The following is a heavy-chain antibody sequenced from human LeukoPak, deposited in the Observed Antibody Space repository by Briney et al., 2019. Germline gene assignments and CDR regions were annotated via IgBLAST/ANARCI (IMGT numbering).Heavy chain of an antibody. Sequence: GGSLRLSCAASGFTFSDYYMSWIRQAPGKGLEWVSYISSSGSTIYYADSVKGRFTISRDNAKNSLYLQMNSLRAEDTAVYYCARETLAYCGGDCYSGWFDPWGQGTLVTVSS. V-gene: IGHV3-11*01. CDR3: ARETLAYCGGDCYSGWFDP. CDR1: GFTFSDYY. J-gene: IGHJ5*02. CDR2: ISSSGSTI. D-gene: IGHD2-21*02.